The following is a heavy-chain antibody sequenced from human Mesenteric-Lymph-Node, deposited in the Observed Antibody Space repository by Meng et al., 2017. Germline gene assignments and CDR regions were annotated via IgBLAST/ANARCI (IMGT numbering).Heavy chain of an antibody. J-gene: IGHJ4*02. D-gene: IGHD3-22*01. CDR3: AKDLWHYDSRGFDY. CDR1: GFTFSSSW. Sequence: GESLKISCAASGFTFSSSWMSWVRQAPGKGLEWVATIREDGTGKKYVDSVKGRFTISRDNAKNSLYLQMNSLRAEDTAVYYCAKDLWHYDSRGFDYWGQGTLVTVSS. CDR2: IREDGTGK. V-gene: IGHV3-7*03.